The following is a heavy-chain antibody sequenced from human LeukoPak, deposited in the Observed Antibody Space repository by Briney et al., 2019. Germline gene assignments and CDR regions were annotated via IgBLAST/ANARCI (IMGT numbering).Heavy chain of an antibody. Sequence: SETLSLTCAVYGGSFSGYYWCWIRQPPGKGLEWIGEINHSGSTNYNPSLKSRVTISVDTSKNQFSLKLSSVTAADTAVYYCARLHYYDSSAFDYWGQGTLVTVSS. J-gene: IGHJ4*02. CDR3: ARLHYYDSSAFDY. CDR2: INHSGST. V-gene: IGHV4-34*01. CDR1: GGSFSGYY. D-gene: IGHD3-22*01.